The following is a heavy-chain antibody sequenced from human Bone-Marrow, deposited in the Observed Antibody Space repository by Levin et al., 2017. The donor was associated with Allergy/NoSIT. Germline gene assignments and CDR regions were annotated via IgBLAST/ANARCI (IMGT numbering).Heavy chain of an antibody. D-gene: IGHD1-1*01. V-gene: IGHV3-13*01. J-gene: IGHJ3*02. CDR2: IGTAGDT. CDR1: GFTFRTHD. CDR3: ARYNYKYNAVDI. Sequence: AGGSLRLSCAASGFTFRTHDMHWVRQGTGKGLEWVSTIGTAGDTYYPDSVRGRFTISRENAKNSLYLQMNGLSAGDTAVYYCARYNYKYNAVDIWGQGTMVTVSS.